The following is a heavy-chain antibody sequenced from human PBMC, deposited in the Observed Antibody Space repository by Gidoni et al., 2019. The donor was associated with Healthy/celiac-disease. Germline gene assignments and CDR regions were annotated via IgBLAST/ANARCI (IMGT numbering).Heavy chain of an antibody. CDR1: GFTFSSYW. V-gene: IGHV3-7*01. J-gene: IGHJ4*02. CDR2: IKQDGSEK. CDR3: ARDLYCSSTSCPIA. D-gene: IGHD2-2*01. Sequence: EVQLVESGGGLVQPGGSLRLSCAASGFTFSSYWMSWVRQAPGKGLEWVANIKQDGSEKYYVDSVKGRFTISRDNAKNSLYLPMNSLRAEDTAVYYCARDLYCSSTSCPIAWGQGTLVTVSS.